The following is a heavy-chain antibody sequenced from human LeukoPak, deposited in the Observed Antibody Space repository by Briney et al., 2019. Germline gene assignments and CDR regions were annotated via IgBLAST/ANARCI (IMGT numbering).Heavy chain of an antibody. CDR2: INHSGST. Sequence: SETLSLTCAVYGGSFSGYYWSWIRQPPGKGLEWIGEINHSGSTNYNPSLKSRVTISVDTSKNQFSLKLSSLNAADTAVYYCVRGTPRFDSWGQGTMVTVSS. J-gene: IGHJ3*01. D-gene: IGHD3-10*01. CDR1: GGSFSGYY. CDR3: VRGTPRFDS. V-gene: IGHV4-34*01.